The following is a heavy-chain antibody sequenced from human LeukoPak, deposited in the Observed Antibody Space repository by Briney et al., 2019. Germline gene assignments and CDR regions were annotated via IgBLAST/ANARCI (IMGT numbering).Heavy chain of an antibody. CDR1: GYSFTTYW. Sequence: GESPKISCKASGYSFTTYWFGWLRQLPGKGLEWLGIFYPGDADTRYSPSFEDYATISTNKTISTAYLQWSSLKASDTAMYYCARREYYYDCTGYYFRGPGQFDFWGQGTLVTVSS. J-gene: IGHJ4*02. V-gene: IGHV5-51*01. CDR2: FYPGDADT. CDR3: ARREYYYDCTGYYFRGPGQFDF. D-gene: IGHD3-22*01.